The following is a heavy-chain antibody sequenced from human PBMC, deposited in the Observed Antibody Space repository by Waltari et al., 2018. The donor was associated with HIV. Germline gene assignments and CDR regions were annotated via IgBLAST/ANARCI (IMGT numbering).Heavy chain of an antibody. CDR1: GFTFRDYI. Sequence: EVQLVESGGKLVQPGGSLRLSCLASGFTFRDYIMNSVRPGPGKGLEWVAYISATGTTIFYANSVKGRFTVSRDNVENSLYLDMSSLRAEDTGDYYCARCETVVTPFINKYLGLDVWGPGTTVTVSS. D-gene: IGHD2-15*01. V-gene: IGHV3-48*01. CDR2: ISATGTTI. J-gene: IGHJ6*02. CDR3: ARCETVVTPFINKYLGLDV.